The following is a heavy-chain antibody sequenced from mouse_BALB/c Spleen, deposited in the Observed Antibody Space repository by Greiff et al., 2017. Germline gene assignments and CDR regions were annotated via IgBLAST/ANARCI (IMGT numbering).Heavy chain of an antibody. CDR1: GFTFSSFG. CDR3: ARLGRQDYFDY. V-gene: IGHV5-17*02. J-gene: IGHJ2*01. D-gene: IGHD4-1*01. Sequence: EVQLVESGGGLVQPGGSRKLSCAASGFTFSSFGMHWVRPAPEKGLEWVAYISSGSSTIYYADTVKGRFTISRDNPKNTLFLQMTSLRSEDTAMYYCARLGRQDYFDYWGQGTTLTVAS. CDR2: ISSGSSTI.